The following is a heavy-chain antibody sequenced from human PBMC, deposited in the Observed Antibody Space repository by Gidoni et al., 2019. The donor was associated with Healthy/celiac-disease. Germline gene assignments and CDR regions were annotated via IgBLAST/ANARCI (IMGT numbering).Heavy chain of an antibody. CDR2: IYYSGST. Sequence: QVQLQESGPGLVKPSETLSLTCTVSGGSISSYYWSWIRQPPGKGLEWIGYIYYSGSTNYNPSLKSRVTISVDTSKNQFSLKLSSVTAADTAVYYCAREGSIFGVAGNWFDPWGQGTLVTVSS. CDR1: GGSISSYY. V-gene: IGHV4-59*01. D-gene: IGHD3-3*01. CDR3: AREGSIFGVAGNWFDP. J-gene: IGHJ5*02.